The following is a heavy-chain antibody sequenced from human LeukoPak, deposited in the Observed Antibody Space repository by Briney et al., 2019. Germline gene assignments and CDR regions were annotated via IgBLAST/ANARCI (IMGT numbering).Heavy chain of an antibody. CDR3: ARVKVRVRGVIEDYYYYMDV. CDR2: IIPIFGTT. J-gene: IGHJ6*03. CDR1: GGTFSSYG. Sequence: ASVKVSCKASGGTFSSYGISWVRQAPGQGLEWMGGIIPIFGTTNYAQKFQGRVTIIMDESTSTAYMELSSLRSEDTAVYYCARVKVRVRGVIEDYYYYMDVWGKGTTVTVSS. V-gene: IGHV1-69*05. D-gene: IGHD3-10*01.